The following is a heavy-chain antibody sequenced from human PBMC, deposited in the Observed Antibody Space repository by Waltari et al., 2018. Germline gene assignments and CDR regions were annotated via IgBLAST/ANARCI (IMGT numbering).Heavy chain of an antibody. J-gene: IGHJ4*02. CDR2: ITYDGGRK. CDR1: GFTFRRHG. Sequence: QVRLAESGGGMVQSGGSLRLSCEASGFTFRRHGLHWVRQAPGKGLEWVAFITYDGGRKFYSDSLKGRFTISRDNSKDILFLDMNNLRRDDTAVYFCARGSAGKPLNNWGQGALVTVSS. CDR3: ARGSAGKPLNN. D-gene: IGHD2-15*01. V-gene: IGHV3-30*03.